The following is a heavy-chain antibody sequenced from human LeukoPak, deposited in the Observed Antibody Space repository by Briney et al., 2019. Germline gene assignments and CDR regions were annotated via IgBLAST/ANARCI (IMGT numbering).Heavy chain of an antibody. CDR2: ISGSGGST. D-gene: IGHD3-22*01. Sequence: GRCMRPSCAAAGFTFTSYAMSWVRQAPEKGMGWVSAISGSGGSTLYADSVKGRFTLSRDTSKNTLYLQMSSLRAEDTAVYYCAKGNYYDSSGDDAFDIWGQGKMVTVSS. J-gene: IGHJ3*02. V-gene: IGHV3-23*01. CDR1: GFTFTSYA. CDR3: AKGNYYDSSGDDAFDI.